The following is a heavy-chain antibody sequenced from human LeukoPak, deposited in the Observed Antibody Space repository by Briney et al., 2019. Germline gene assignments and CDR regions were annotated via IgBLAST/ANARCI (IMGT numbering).Heavy chain of an antibody. J-gene: IGHJ4*02. D-gene: IGHD1-1*01. Sequence: GGSLRLSCAASGFTFSSYGMHWVRQAPGKGLEWVAVIWYDGSNKYYADSVKGRFTISRDNAKNSLFLEMNTLRAEDTAVYYCARRRGLEYWGQGTLVIVSS. V-gene: IGHV3-33*03. CDR2: IWYDGSNK. CDR1: GFTFSSYG. CDR3: ARRRGLEY.